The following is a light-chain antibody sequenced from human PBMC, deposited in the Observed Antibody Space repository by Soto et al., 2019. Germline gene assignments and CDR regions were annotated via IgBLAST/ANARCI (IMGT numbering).Light chain of an antibody. J-gene: IGKJ4*01. CDR1: QSVLYSSYNKNY. V-gene: IGKV4-1*01. Sequence: DIVMTQSPDSLAVSLGERATINCKSSQSVLYSSYNKNYLAWYQQKPGQPPKLLIYWASTRESGIPDRFSGSGSCTDFSLTINCLQAEDVAVYFCHQYYSPPLTFGGGTKVEIK. CDR2: WAS. CDR3: HQYYSPPLT.